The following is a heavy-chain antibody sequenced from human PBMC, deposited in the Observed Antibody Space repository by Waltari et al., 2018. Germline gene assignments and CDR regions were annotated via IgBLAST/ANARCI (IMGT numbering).Heavy chain of an antibody. V-gene: IGHV4-4*02. Sequence: QLQLQESGPGLVKPSGTLSLTCAVSGDSMTGSNCWSWVRQSPQKRLEWIGQVHHSGGINYNPPSAARVSISGDMPNNQLCLKVTSATAADTAVYYCARDRGSGLYLDTWGPGVLVTVSP. D-gene: IGHD2-15*01. CDR2: VHHSGGI. J-gene: IGHJ4*02. CDR3: ARDRGSGLYLDT. CDR1: GDSMTGSNC.